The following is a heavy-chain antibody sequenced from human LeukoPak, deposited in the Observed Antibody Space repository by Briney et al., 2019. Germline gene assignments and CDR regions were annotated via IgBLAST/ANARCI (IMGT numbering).Heavy chain of an antibody. CDR3: ALEGMATLDAFDI. Sequence: SVKVSRKASGGTFSSYTISWVRQAPGQGLEWKGRIIPILGIANYAQKFQGRVTITADKSTSTAYMELSSLRSEDTAVYYCALEGMATLDAFDIWGQGTMVTVSS. V-gene: IGHV1-69*02. D-gene: IGHD5-24*01. J-gene: IGHJ3*02. CDR1: GGTFSSYT. CDR2: IIPILGIA.